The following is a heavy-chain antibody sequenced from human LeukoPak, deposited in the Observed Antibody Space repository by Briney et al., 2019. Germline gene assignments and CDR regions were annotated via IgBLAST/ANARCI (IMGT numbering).Heavy chain of an antibody. CDR1: GFSFSTHS. D-gene: IGHD3-22*01. J-gene: IGHJ4*02. Sequence: GGSLRLSCAASGFSFSTHSMTWVRLAPGKGLEWLSFISINGSSRHYADSVKGRFTISRDNAENSVYLQMNSLRTEDTAVYYCARGGIPHYSDNTGYFFGQFWGQGTRVTVSS. CDR3: ARGGIPHYSDNTGYFFGQF. V-gene: IGHV3-48*04. CDR2: ISINGSSR.